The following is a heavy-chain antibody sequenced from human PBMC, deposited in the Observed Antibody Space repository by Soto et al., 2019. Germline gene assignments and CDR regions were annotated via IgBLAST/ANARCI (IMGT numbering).Heavy chain of an antibody. J-gene: IGHJ4*02. CDR2: ISGSGGST. V-gene: IGHV3-23*01. Sequence: EVQLLESGGDLVQPGGSPRLSCAASGFTFTIFAMSWVRQSPWKGLEWVSTISGSGGSTYYADAVKGRFTISRDNSMGTLYLQMKSLRVEDTALYYCAKEVSLGSTVDLGYWGQGTLVTVSS. D-gene: IGHD7-27*01. CDR3: AKEVSLGSTVDLGY. CDR1: GFTFTIFA.